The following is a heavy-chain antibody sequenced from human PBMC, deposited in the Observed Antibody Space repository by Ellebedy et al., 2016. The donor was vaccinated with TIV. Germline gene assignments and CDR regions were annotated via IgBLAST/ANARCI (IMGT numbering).Heavy chain of an antibody. CDR2: INPSGGST. Sequence: ASVKVSXKASGYTFTSYYMHWVRQAPGQGLEWMGIINPSGGSTSYAQKFQGRVTMTRDTSTSTVYMELSSLRSEDTAVYYCARGYQPVQLVYYYYMDVWGKGATVTVSS. CDR3: ARGYQPVQLVYYYYMDV. J-gene: IGHJ6*03. CDR1: GYTFTSYY. D-gene: IGHD6-6*01. V-gene: IGHV1-46*03.